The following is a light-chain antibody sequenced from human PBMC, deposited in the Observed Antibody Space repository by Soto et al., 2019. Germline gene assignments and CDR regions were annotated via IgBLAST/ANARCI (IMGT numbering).Light chain of an antibody. J-gene: IGKJ2*01. Sequence: EIVLTQSPCTLSLSPGERATLSCRASQSVTSSYLAWYQRKPGQAPRLLIFAASTRSTGIPARFSGSGSGTDFTLTISRLEPEDFALYYCQQYGSTPPTFGQGTKVEIK. CDR3: QQYGSTPPT. V-gene: IGKV3-20*01. CDR1: QSVTSSY. CDR2: AAS.